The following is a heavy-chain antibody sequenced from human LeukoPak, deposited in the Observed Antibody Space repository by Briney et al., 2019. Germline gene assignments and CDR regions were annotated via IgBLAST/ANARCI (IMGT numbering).Heavy chain of an antibody. CDR1: GFTFDDYA. Sequence: AGRSLGLSCAASGFTFDDYAMHWVRQAPGKGLEWVSGISWNSGSIGYADSVKGRLTISRDNAKNSLYLQMNSLRDEDTALYYCAKDMGARYGSGSYYNGGFDYWGQGNLVTVSS. CDR3: AKDMGARYGSGSYYNGGFDY. CDR2: ISWNSGSI. V-gene: IGHV3-9*01. J-gene: IGHJ4*02. D-gene: IGHD3-10*01.